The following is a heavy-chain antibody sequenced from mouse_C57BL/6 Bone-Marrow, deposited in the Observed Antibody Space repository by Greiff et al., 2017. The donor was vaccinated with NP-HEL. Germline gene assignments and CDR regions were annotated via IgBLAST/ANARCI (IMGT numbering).Heavy chain of an antibody. J-gene: IGHJ3*01. CDR1: GFSLTSYG. CDR3: ARNHYYGSPWFAY. D-gene: IGHD1-1*01. V-gene: IGHV2-2*01. Sequence: QVQLQQSGPGLVQPSQSLSITCTVSGFSLTSYGVHWVRQSPGKGLEWLGVIWRGGSTAYNAAFISRLSISKDNSKSQVFFKMNSLQADDTAIYYCARNHYYGSPWFAYWGQGTLVTVSA. CDR2: IWRGGST.